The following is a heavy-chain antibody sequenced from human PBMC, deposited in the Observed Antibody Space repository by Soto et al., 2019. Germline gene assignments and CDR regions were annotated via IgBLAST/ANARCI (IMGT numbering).Heavy chain of an antibody. V-gene: IGHV3-66*01. Sequence: GGSLRLSCAASGFTVSSNYMSWVRQAPGKGLEWVSVIYAGGSTHYADSVEGRFTISRDNSNNTLYLQMNSLRAEDTAVYYCVREKVTMIVGFYYFDYWGQGTRVTVSS. CDR3: VREKVTMIVGFYYFDY. J-gene: IGHJ4*02. CDR1: GFTVSSNY. D-gene: IGHD3-22*01. CDR2: IYAGGST.